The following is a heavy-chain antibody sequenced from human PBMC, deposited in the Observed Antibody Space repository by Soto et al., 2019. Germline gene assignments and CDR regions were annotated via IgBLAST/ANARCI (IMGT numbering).Heavy chain of an antibody. V-gene: IGHV1-18*04. Sequence: ASVKVSCKASGYTFTSYGIRWVRQAPGQGLEWMGWISAYNGNTNYAQQLQGRVTLTTDTSTSTAYMELRSRRAAATAVDVCARDRYYHFCSGYHYYYGMDVWGQGTTVTVSS. CDR2: ISAYNGNT. CDR3: ARDRYYHFCSGYHYYYGMDV. J-gene: IGHJ6*02. CDR1: GYTFTSYG. D-gene: IGHD3-3*01.